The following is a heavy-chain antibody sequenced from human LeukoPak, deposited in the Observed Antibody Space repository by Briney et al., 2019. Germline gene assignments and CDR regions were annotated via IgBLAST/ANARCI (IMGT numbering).Heavy chain of an antibody. Sequence: GGSLRLSCAASGFTVSSNYMSWVRQAPGKGLEWVSVIYSGGSTYYADSVKGRFTISRDNSKNTLYLQMNSLRAEDTAVYYCARDHYYGSGSYYFGSAEYFQHWGQGTLVTVSS. CDR2: IYSGGST. CDR3: ARDHYYGSGSYYFGSAEYFQH. D-gene: IGHD3-10*01. V-gene: IGHV3-66*01. J-gene: IGHJ1*01. CDR1: GFTVSSNY.